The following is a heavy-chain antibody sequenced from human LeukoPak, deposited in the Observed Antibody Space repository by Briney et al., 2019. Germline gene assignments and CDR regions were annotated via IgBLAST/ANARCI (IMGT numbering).Heavy chain of an antibody. CDR3: ASGYSSDYGGNTY. CDR2: INSDGDTT. J-gene: IGHJ4*02. V-gene: IGHV3-74*01. D-gene: IGHD4-23*01. Sequence: GGSLRLSCAASGVTFSTYWMHWVRQAPGKGLVWVSHINSDGDTTNYADSVKGRFTISRDNAKNTLYLEMNSLRAEDTAVYYCASGYSSDYGGNTYWGQGTLVTVSS. CDR1: GVTFSTYW.